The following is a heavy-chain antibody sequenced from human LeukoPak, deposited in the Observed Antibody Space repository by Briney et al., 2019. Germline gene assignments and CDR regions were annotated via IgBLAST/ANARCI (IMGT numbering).Heavy chain of an antibody. CDR3: ARGDCNGGSCYLSLTTIDY. V-gene: IGHV3-20*04. D-gene: IGHD2-15*01. CDR2: INWNGGST. Sequence: GGSLRLSCAASGFTFDDYGMSWVRQAPGKGLEWVSGINWNGGSTGYADSVKGRFTISRDNAKNSLYLQMNSLRAEDTAVYYCARGDCNGGSCYLSLTTIDYWGQGTLVTVSS. J-gene: IGHJ4*02. CDR1: GFTFDDYG.